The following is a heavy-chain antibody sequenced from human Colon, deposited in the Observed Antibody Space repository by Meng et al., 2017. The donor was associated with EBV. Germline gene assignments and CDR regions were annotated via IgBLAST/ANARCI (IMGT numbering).Heavy chain of an antibody. D-gene: IGHD3-10*01. CDR1: GGSFSGYY. J-gene: IGHJ5*02. Sequence: QGHPHRWGQGRLKPSENLSLTCVVYGGSFSGYYWTWIRQPPGKGLEWIGEINHSGSTNYNPSLKSRVTISVDTSKNQFSLKLSSVTAADTAVYYCARGLAWFRELLSINWFDPWGQGTLVTVSS. CDR3: ARGLAWFRELLSINWFDP. V-gene: IGHV4-34*01. CDR2: INHSGST.